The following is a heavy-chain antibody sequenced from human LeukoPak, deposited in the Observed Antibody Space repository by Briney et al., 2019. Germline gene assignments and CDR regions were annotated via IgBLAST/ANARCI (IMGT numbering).Heavy chain of an antibody. CDR3: VRDDDRPDNGLDY. V-gene: IGHV3-48*01. D-gene: IGHD3-22*01. CDR2: ISSSSSTI. J-gene: IGHJ4*02. CDR1: AFSLNAYN. Sequence: GGSLRLSCAASAFSLNAYNMNWVRQAPGKGLEWVSYISSSSSTIYYADSVKGRFTISRDNSKNTLYLQMNSLRAEDTAVYYCVRDDDRPDNGLDYWGQGTLVTVSS.